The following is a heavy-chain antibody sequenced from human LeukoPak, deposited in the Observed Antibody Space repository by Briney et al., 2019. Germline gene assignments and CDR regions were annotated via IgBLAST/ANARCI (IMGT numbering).Heavy chain of an antibody. D-gene: IGHD6-19*01. CDR1: GYTFTSYD. CDR3: ARMTVSGRDNWFDP. J-gene: IGHJ5*01. CDR2: LNPNSGNT. V-gene: IGHV1-8*03. Sequence: EASVKVSCKASGYTFTSYDINWVRQATGQGLEWMGWLNPNSGNTGYAQKFQGRVTITRNTSINTAYMELSSLRSEDTAVYYCARMTVSGRDNWFDPWGKGTTVTVSS.